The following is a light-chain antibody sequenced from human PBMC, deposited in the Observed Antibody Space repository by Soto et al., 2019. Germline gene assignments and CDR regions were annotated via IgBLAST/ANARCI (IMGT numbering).Light chain of an antibody. V-gene: IGKV3-15*01. Sequence: EIMMTQSPATLSVSPGERATLSCRASQSVRSNLAWYQQKPGQPPRLLIYGASTRATGIPARFSGSGSGTEFTLTISGLQSEDFAVYYCQQYNNWPPTFGQGTKVEIK. CDR3: QQYNNWPPT. J-gene: IGKJ1*01. CDR2: GAS. CDR1: QSVRSN.